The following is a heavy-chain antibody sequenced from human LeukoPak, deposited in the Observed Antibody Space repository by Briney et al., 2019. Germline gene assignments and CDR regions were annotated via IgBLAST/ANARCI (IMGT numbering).Heavy chain of an antibody. J-gene: IGHJ4*02. Sequence: GGSLRLSCAASGFTFSSYAMSWVRQAPGKGLEWVSSISSSSSYIYYADSVKGRFTISRDNAKNSLYLQMNSLRAEDTAVYYCARDSVVVTAIDYWGQGTLVTVSS. CDR3: ARDSVVVTAIDY. D-gene: IGHD2-21*02. CDR2: ISSSSSYI. V-gene: IGHV3-21*01. CDR1: GFTFSSYA.